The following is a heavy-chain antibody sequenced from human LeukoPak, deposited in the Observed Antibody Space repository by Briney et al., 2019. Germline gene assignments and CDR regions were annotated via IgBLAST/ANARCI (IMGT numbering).Heavy chain of an antibody. Sequence: GASVKVSCKASGYTFTGYYMHWVRQAPGQGLEWMGWINPNSGGTNYAQKFQGRVTMTRDTSISTAYMELSRLRSDDTAVYYCARGYGGYSYGRHFDYWGQGTLVTASS. CDR1: GYTFTGYY. CDR3: ARGYGGYSYGRHFDY. D-gene: IGHD5-18*01. V-gene: IGHV1-2*02. CDR2: INPNSGGT. J-gene: IGHJ4*02.